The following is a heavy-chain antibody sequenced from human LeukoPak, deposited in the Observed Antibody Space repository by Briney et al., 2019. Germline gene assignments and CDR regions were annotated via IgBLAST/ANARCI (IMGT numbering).Heavy chain of an antibody. CDR3: ARDDNWGYAFDI. V-gene: IGHV3-48*01. Sequence: GGSLRLSCAASGFTFSSYSMNWVRQAPGKGLEWVSYISGYSSTIYYADSVKGRFTISRDNARNSLYLQMNSLRAEDTAVYYCARDDNWGYAFDIWGQGTMVTVSS. CDR2: ISGYSSTI. D-gene: IGHD7-27*01. CDR1: GFTFSSYS. J-gene: IGHJ3*02.